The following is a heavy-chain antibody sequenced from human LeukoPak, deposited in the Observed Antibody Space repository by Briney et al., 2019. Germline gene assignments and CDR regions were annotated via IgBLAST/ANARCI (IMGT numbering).Heavy chain of an antibody. J-gene: IGHJ4*02. CDR3: ARGYYGSGSYSDTTSRVDY. D-gene: IGHD3-10*01. CDR2: ISYDGSNK. Sequence: GGSLRLSCAASGFTFSSYAMHWVRQAPGKGLEWVAVISYDGSNKYYADSVKGRFTISRDNSKNTLYLQMNSLRAEDTAVYYCARGYYGSGSYSDTTSRVDYWGQGTLVTVSS. CDR1: GFTFSSYA. V-gene: IGHV3-30-3*01.